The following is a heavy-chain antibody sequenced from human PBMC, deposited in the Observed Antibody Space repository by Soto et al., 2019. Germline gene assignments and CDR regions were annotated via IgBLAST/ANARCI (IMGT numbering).Heavy chain of an antibody. CDR1: GYTFTDYY. D-gene: IGHD6-6*01. CDR3: VRDASSSPTNYFDY. J-gene: IGHJ4*02. V-gene: IGHV1-46*01. CDR2: INPSGGSP. Sequence: ASVKVSCKASGYTFTDYYIHWVRQAPGQGLEWMGIINPSGGSPSHAQKFQGRVTMTRDTSTSTVYMELSSLRSEDTAVYYCVRDASSSPTNYFDYWGQGTLVTVSS.